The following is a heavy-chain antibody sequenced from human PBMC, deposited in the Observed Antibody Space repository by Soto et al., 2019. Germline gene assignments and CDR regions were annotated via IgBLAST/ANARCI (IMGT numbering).Heavy chain of an antibody. D-gene: IGHD6-19*01. CDR2: ISSSSSTI. CDR3: ARQSSGWPYYFDY. V-gene: IGHV3-48*01. Sequence: EVQLVESGGGLVQPGGSLRLSCAASGFTFSSYSMNWVRQAPGKGLEWVSYISSSSSTIYYADSVKGRFTISRDNAKNSLYLQMNSLRAEDTAMYYCARQSSGWPYYFDYWGQGTLVTVSS. J-gene: IGHJ4*02. CDR1: GFTFSSYS.